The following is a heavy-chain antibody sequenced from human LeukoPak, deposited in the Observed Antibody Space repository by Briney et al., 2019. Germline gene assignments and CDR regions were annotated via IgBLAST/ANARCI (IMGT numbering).Heavy chain of an antibody. CDR3: ARVGGTDYYYGMDV. J-gene: IGHJ6*02. Sequence: SETLSLTCTVSGGSISNYYWSWIRQPPGKGLEWIGYIYYSGSTNYNPSLKSRVTISVDTSKNQFSLKLSSVTATDTAVYYCARVGGTDYYYGMDVWGQGTTVTVSS. CDR2: IYYSGST. D-gene: IGHD2-21*02. V-gene: IGHV4-59*01. CDR1: GGSISNYY.